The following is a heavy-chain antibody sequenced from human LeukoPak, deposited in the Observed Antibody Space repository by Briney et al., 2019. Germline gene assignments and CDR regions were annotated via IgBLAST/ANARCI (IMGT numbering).Heavy chain of an antibody. CDR3: ARTTLGNAFDI. D-gene: IGHD7-27*01. Sequence: SETLSLTCTVSGGAISSSGYYWSWIRQAPGKGLEWVGYIYHSGGVYYNPSLKSRATISVDKSKSQFSLKLTSLTAADTAMYHCARTTLGNAFDIWGHGTMVNVSP. J-gene: IGHJ3*02. CDR2: IYHSGGV. V-gene: IGHV4-30-2*01. CDR1: GGAISSSGYY.